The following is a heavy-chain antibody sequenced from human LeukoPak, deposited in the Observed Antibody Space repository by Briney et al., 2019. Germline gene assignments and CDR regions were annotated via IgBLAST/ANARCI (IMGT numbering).Heavy chain of an antibody. CDR1: GGSISSYY. CDR2: IYYSGST. J-gene: IGHJ4*02. CDR3: ARVWNYYDSSGYLDY. Sequence: PSETLSLTCTVSGGSISSYYWSWIRQPTGKGLEWIGYIYYSGSTNYNPSLKSRVTISLDTSKNQFSLRLSSVTAADTAVYYCARVWNYYDSSGYLDYWGQGTLVTVSS. V-gene: IGHV4-59*01. D-gene: IGHD3-22*01.